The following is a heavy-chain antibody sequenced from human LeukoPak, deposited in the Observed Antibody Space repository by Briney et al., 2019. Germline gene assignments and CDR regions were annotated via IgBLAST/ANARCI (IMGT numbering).Heavy chain of an antibody. CDR3: ARVLLEDIVLGADY. V-gene: IGHV1-8*01. CDR1: GYTFTIYD. Sequence: ASVKVSCKASGYTFTIYDINWVRQATGQGRGWMGCMNPNSGNTGYAQKFQGRVTMTRNSSITTAYMELSSLRSEDTAVYYCARVLLEDIVLGADYWGQGTLVTVSS. D-gene: IGHD2-8*02. CDR2: MNPNSGNT. J-gene: IGHJ4*02.